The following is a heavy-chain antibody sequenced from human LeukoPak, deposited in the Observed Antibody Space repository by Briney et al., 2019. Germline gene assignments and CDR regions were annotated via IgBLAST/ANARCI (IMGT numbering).Heavy chain of an antibody. Sequence: SETLSLTCTVSGGSISSYYWSWIRQPAGKGLEWIGRIYTSGSTNYNPSLKSRVTMSVDTSKNQFSLKLSSVTAADTAVYYCARGPHWNYASPFDYWGQGTLVTVSS. CDR3: ARGPHWNYASPFDY. D-gene: IGHD1-7*01. J-gene: IGHJ4*02. CDR1: GGSISSYY. CDR2: IYTSGST. V-gene: IGHV4-4*07.